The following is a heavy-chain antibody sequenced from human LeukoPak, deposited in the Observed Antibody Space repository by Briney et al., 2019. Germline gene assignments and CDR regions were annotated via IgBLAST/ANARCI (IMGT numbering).Heavy chain of an antibody. J-gene: IGHJ4*02. Sequence: PSETLSLTCTVSGGSISSSSYYWGWIRQPPGTGLEWIGSIYYSGSTYYNPSLKSRVTISVDTSKNQFSLKLSSVTAADTAVYYCASGIMTTVTKNFDYWGQGTLVTVSS. CDR2: IYYSGST. V-gene: IGHV4-39*01. D-gene: IGHD4-17*01. CDR3: ASGIMTTVTKNFDY. CDR1: GGSISSSSYY.